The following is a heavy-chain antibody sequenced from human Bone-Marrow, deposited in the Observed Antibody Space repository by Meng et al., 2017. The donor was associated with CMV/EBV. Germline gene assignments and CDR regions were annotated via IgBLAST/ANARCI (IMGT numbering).Heavy chain of an antibody. CDR1: GFTFSSWR. Sequence: GGSLRLSCAASGFTFSSWRMHWGRQAPGKGLVWVSRINSDGSSTSYADSVKGRFTISRDNAKKTLYLQMNSLRAEDTAVYYCARDGISKYCIGTSCSRNWYFDLWGRGTLVTVSS. J-gene: IGHJ2*01. CDR3: ARDGISKYCIGTSCSRNWYFDL. D-gene: IGHD2-2*01. CDR2: INSDGSST. V-gene: IGHV3-74*01.